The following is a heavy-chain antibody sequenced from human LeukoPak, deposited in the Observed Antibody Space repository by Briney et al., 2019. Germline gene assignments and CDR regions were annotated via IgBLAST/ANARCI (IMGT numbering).Heavy chain of an antibody. V-gene: IGHV3-7*01. CDR3: ARRYCSGGSCYSVPYYYYYMDV. CDR2: IKQDGSEK. CDR1: GFTFSSYW. Sequence: GGSLRLSCAASGFTFSSYWMSWVRQAPGKGLEWVGNIKQDGSEKYYVDSVRGRFTISRDNAKNSLYLQMNSLRAEDTAVYYCARRYCSGGSCYSVPYYYYYMDVWGKGTTVTVSS. J-gene: IGHJ6*03. D-gene: IGHD2-15*01.